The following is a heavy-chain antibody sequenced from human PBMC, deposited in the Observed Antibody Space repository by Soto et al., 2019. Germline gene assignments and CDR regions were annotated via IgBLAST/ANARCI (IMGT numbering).Heavy chain of an antibody. CDR1: GFTFSSYG. V-gene: IGHV3-30*18. Sequence: QVQLVESGGGVVQHGRSLRLSCAASGFTFSSYGMHWVRQAPGKGLEWVADISYDGSNKYYADSVKGRFTISRDKAKNTLYVQMNSLRAEDTAVYYCAKDCLENYDDYWMDVWGQGTTVTVAS. J-gene: IGHJ6*02. CDR3: AKDCLENYDDYWMDV. CDR2: ISYDGSNK.